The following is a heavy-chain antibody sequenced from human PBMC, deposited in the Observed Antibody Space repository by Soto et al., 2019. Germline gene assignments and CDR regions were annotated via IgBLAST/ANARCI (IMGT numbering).Heavy chain of an antibody. J-gene: IGHJ6*02. CDR1: GYTLTELS. Sequence: ASVKVSCKVSGYTLTELSMHWVRQAPGKGLEWMGGFDPEDGETIYAQKFQGRVTMTEDTSTDTAYMELSSLRSEDTAVYYCATDRCSGGRCYSPLYGMDVWGQGTTVTVSS. CDR2: FDPEDGET. V-gene: IGHV1-24*01. CDR3: ATDRCSGGRCYSPLYGMDV. D-gene: IGHD2-15*01.